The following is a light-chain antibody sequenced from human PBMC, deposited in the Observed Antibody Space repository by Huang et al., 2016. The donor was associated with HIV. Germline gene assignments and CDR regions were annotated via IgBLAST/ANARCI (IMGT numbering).Light chain of an antibody. Sequence: VVLTQSPAALSVSPGERVTLSCRASHNVTANLAWYLHKPGQAPRALIYDASTRAAGSPARFSGSVSGTEFTLTISSLQSDDSGVYYCQQYTNPPPWTFGQGTRVEI. CDR1: HNVTAN. V-gene: IGKV3-15*01. J-gene: IGKJ1*01. CDR3: QQYTNPPPWT. CDR2: DAS.